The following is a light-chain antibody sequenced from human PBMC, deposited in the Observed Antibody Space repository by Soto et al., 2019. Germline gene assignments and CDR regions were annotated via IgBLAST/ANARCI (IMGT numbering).Light chain of an antibody. Sequence: EIVLTQSPGTLSLSPREGATLSCWASQTVSSNYLAWYQQRPGQAPRLIIYGASSRATGIPDKFSGSEPGTDFTHTISRLEPEDFAVYYCQQYGSSPRTFGQGTKVEIK. V-gene: IGKV3-20*01. CDR3: QQYGSSPRT. CDR1: QTVSSNY. CDR2: GAS. J-gene: IGKJ1*01.